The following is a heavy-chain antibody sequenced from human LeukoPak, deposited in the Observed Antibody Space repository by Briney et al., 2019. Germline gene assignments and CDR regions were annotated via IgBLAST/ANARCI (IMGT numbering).Heavy chain of an antibody. D-gene: IGHD3-22*01. CDR1: GFTFSSYA. V-gene: IGHV3-30-3*01. CDR3: ARDPLSGWVVVITYYFDY. J-gene: IGHJ4*02. Sequence: GGSLRLSCAASGFTFSSYAMHWVRQAPGKGLEWVAVISYDGSNKYYANSVKGRFTISRDNSKNTLYLQMNSLRAEDTAVYYCARDPLSGWVVVITYYFDYWGQGTLVTVSS. CDR2: ISYDGSNK.